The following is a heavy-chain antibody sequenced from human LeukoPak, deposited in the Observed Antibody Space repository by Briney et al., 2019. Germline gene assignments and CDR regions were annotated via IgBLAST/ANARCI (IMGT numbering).Heavy chain of an antibody. D-gene: IGHD1-26*01. V-gene: IGHV3-7*01. J-gene: IGHJ4*02. CDR3: ARDQIGSLDY. CDR2: INQDGSTK. CDR1: GFTFSTYW. Sequence: GGSLRLSCAASGFTFSTYWMSWVRQAPGKGLEWVANINQDGSTKQYVDSVKGRFTISRDNAKNSLYLQMNSLRAEDTAVYYCARDQIGSLDYWGQGTLVTVSS.